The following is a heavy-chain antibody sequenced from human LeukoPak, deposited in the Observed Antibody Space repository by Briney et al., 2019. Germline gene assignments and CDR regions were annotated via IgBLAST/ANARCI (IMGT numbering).Heavy chain of an antibody. CDR1: GFTFSSYA. CDR3: ATPYGVNYYYYYMDV. CDR2: VSGSGGST. D-gene: IGHD4-17*01. Sequence: GGSLRLSCVASGFTFSSYAMSWVRQAPGKGLEWVSAVSGSGGSTYYADSVKCRFTISRDNSKNTLYLQMNSLRAEDTAVYYCATPYGVNYYYYYMDVWGKGTTVTVSS. J-gene: IGHJ6*03. V-gene: IGHV3-23*01.